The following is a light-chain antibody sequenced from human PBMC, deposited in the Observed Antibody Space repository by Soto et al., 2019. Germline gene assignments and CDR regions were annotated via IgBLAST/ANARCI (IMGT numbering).Light chain of an antibody. CDR1: QSISSN. CDR3: QQYDKWPIT. Sequence: EIVMTQSPATLSVSPGEGATLSCRASQSISSNLAWYQQKPGRAPRLLIYGASTRATGIPARFSGSGSGTEFTLTISSLRSEDFAVYYCQQYDKWPITFGQGTRLEIK. V-gene: IGKV3-15*01. J-gene: IGKJ5*01. CDR2: GAS.